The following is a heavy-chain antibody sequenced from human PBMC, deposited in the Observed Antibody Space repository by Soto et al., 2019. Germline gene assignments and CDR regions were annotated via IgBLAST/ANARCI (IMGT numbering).Heavy chain of an antibody. CDR2: IGAAGDT. J-gene: IGHJ4*02. CDR1: GFTFSNYA. D-gene: IGHD3-16*01. CDR3: AAGGVTSVAQFDY. V-gene: IGHV3-13*01. Sequence: ESGGGLVQPGGSLRLSCAASGFTFSNYAMHWVRQPTGTGLEWVSGIGAAGDTYYPGSVKGRFTISRENAKNSLYLQMNSLRAGDTAVYYCAAGGVTSVAQFDYWGQGTLVTVSS.